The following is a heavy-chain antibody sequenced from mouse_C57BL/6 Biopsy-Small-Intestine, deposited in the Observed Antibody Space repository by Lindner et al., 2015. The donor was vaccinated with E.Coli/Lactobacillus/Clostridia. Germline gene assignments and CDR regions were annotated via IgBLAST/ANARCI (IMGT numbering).Heavy chain of an antibody. CDR2: IYPRSGNT. Sequence: VQLQESGAELARPGASVKLSCKASGYTFTSFGISWVKQRTGQGLEWIGEIYPRSGNTYYNEKFKGKATLTADKSSSTAYMELRSLTSEDSAVYFCARNPYYGSSPWYFDVWGTGTTVTVSS. CDR3: ARNPYYGSSPWYFDV. J-gene: IGHJ1*03. CDR1: GYTFTSFG. V-gene: IGHV1-81*01. D-gene: IGHD1-1*01.